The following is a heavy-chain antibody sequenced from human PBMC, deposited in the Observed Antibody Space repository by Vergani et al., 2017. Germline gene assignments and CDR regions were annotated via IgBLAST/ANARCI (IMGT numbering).Heavy chain of an antibody. D-gene: IGHD1-7*01. V-gene: IGHV3-66*02. CDR3: ARVGYNWNSLYYFDY. Sequence: EVQLVESGGGLVQPGGSLRLSCAASGFTVSSNYMSWVRQAPGEGLEWVSVFYSGGSTYYADSVKGRFTISRDNSKNTLYLQMNSLRAEDTAVYYCARVGYNWNSLYYFDYWGQGTLVTVSS. CDR2: FYSGGST. J-gene: IGHJ4*02. CDR1: GFTVSSNY.